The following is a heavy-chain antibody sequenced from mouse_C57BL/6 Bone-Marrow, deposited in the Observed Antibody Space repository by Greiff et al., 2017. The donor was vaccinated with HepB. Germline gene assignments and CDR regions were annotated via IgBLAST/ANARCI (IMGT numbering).Heavy chain of an antibody. V-gene: IGHV4-1*01. D-gene: IGHD1-1*01. Sequence: GVDFSRYWMSWVRRAPGKGLEWIGEINPDSSTINYAPSLKDKFIISRDNAKNTLYLQMSKVRSEDTAVYYCASNYYYGSSLGYFDYWGQGTTLTVSS. CDR1: GVDFSRYW. J-gene: IGHJ2*01. CDR3: ASNYYYGSSLGYFDY. CDR2: INPDSSTI.